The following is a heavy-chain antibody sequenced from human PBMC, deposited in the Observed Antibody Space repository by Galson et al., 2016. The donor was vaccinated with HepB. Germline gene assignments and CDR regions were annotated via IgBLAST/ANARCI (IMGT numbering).Heavy chain of an antibody. CDR1: GYIFSSYV. V-gene: IGHV1-3*01. CDR3: AREYYDISTGYYEYYFDY. D-gene: IGHD3-9*01. J-gene: IGHJ4*02. Sequence: SVKVSCKASGYIFSSYVLHWVRQAPGQRLEWMGRINAGNGDTKSSQKFQGRVTITRDTSASTAYMELSSLSSEDTAVYYCAREYYDISTGYYEYYFDYWGQGTLVTVSS. CDR2: INAGNGDT.